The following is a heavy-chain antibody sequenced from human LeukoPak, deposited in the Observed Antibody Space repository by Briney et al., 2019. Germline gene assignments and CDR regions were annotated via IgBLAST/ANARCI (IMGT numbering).Heavy chain of an antibody. V-gene: IGHV3-23*01. Sequence: PGGSLRLSCAASGFTFSSYAMSWVRQAPGKGLEWVSAISGSGGSTYYADSVKGRFTISRDNAKNSLYLQMNSLRVEDTAVYYCARDRVAVAIDYWGQGTLVTVSS. CDR1: GFTFSSYA. J-gene: IGHJ4*02. CDR3: ARDRVAVAIDY. D-gene: IGHD6-19*01. CDR2: ISGSGGST.